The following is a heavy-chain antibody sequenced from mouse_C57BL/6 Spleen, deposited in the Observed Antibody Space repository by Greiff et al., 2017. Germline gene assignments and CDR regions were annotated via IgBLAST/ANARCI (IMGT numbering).Heavy chain of an antibody. Sequence: EVMLVESGGGLVKPGGSLKLSCAASGFTFSSYTMSWVRQTPEKRLEWVATISGGGGNTYYPDSVKGRFTISRDNAKNTLYLQMSSLRSEDTALYYCARQSSNYGYYFDYWGQGTTLTVSS. CDR2: ISGGGGNT. CDR1: GFTFSSYT. J-gene: IGHJ2*01. D-gene: IGHD2-5*01. V-gene: IGHV5-9*01. CDR3: ARQSSNYGYYFDY.